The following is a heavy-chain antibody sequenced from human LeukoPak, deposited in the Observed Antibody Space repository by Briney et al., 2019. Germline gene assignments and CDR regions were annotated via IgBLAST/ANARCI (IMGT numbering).Heavy chain of an antibody. Sequence: PSETLSLTCAVYGESFSSYYWSCIRQPPGKGLEWIGEINHSGNTNYNPSLKSRVTISVDTSKNQFSLKLSSVTAADTAVYYCARGNNNDHLAWFDPWGQGTLVTVSS. CDR3: ARGNNNDHLAWFDP. CDR2: INHSGNT. V-gene: IGHV4-34*01. J-gene: IGHJ5*02. CDR1: GESFSSYY. D-gene: IGHD2-8*01.